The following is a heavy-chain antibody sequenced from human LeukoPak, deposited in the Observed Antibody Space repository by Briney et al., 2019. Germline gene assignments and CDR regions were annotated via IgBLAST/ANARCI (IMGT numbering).Heavy chain of an antibody. CDR3: SGGSRFVDY. V-gene: IGHV3-48*03. CDR1: GFTFSSYE. CDR2: ISSSGSTI. Sequence: PGGSLRLSCAASGFTFSSYEMNWVRQAPGKGLEWVSYISSSGSTIYYADSVKGRFTISRDNAKNSLFLQMNSLTVDDTAVYYCSGGSRFVDYWGQGTLVTVSS. J-gene: IGHJ4*02. D-gene: IGHD3-16*01.